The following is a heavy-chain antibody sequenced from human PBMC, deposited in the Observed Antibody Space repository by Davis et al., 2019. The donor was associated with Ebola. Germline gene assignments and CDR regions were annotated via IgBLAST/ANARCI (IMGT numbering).Heavy chain of an antibody. J-gene: IGHJ4*02. V-gene: IGHV5-51*01. CDR2: IYPGDSDT. CDR3: ARRGGSYYTGFDY. D-gene: IGHD1-26*01. CDR1: GYSFTSYW. Sequence: PGGSLRLSCKGSGYSFTSYWIGWVRQMPGKGLEWMGIIYPGDSDTRYSPSFQGQVTISADKSISTAYLQWSSLKASDTAMYYCARRGGSYYTGFDYWGQGTLVTVSS.